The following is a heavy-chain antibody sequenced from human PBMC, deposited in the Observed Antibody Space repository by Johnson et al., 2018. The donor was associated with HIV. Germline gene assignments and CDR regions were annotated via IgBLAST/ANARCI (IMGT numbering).Heavy chain of an antibody. J-gene: IGHJ3*02. Sequence: QVQLVESGGAVVQPGGSLRLSCAASGFTFSDYYMSWIRQAPGKGLEWVSYISSDGTTIYDADSVKGRFTISRDNAKNTLDLQMTSLRAEDTAVYYCARDNGIAAAGDLDIWGQGTMVTVSS. V-gene: IGHV3-11*04. CDR2: ISSDGTTI. CDR3: ARDNGIAAAGDLDI. CDR1: GFTFSDYY. D-gene: IGHD6-13*01.